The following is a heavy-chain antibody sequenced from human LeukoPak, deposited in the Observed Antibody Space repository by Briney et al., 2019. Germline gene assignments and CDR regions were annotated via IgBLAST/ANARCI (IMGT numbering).Heavy chain of an antibody. V-gene: IGHV1-18*01. J-gene: IGHJ6*03. CDR3: ARTPTYYYYYMDV. Sequence: ASVKVSCKASGYAFTSYGISWVRQAPGQGLEWMGWISAYNGNTDYAQKLQGRVTMTTDTSTSTAYMELRSLRSDDTAVYYCARTPTYYYYYMDVWGKGTTVTVSS. CDR1: GYAFTSYG. CDR2: ISAYNGNT. D-gene: IGHD4-17*01.